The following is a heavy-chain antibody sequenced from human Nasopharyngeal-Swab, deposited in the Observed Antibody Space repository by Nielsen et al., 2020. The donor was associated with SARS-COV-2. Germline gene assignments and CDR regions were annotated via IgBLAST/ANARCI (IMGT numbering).Heavy chain of an antibody. D-gene: IGHD5-12*01. V-gene: IGHV7-4-1*02. Sequence: ASVKVSCKASGYTFTSYAMNWVRQAPGQGLEWMGWINTNTGNPTYAQGFTRRFVFSLDTSVSTAYLQISSLKAEDTAVYYCARGDIVATIDWGVHFDYWGQGTLVTVSS. CDR2: INTNTGNP. CDR3: ARGDIVATIDWGVHFDY. CDR1: GYTFTSYA. J-gene: IGHJ4*02.